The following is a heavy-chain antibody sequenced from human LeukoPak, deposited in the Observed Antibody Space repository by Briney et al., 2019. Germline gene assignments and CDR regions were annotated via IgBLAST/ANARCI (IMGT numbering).Heavy chain of an antibody. CDR2: ISPNGVIT. CDR3: AKDDAWLQYGN. Sequence: GGTLRLSCAASGFTFSSHGLNWVRQAPGKGLEWVSGISPNGVITYYADSVKGRFTISRDNSKGTVYLQMNSLRPEDTAVYYCAKDDAWLQYGNWGRGTLVTVSS. J-gene: IGHJ4*02. CDR1: GFTFSSHG. D-gene: IGHD5-24*01. V-gene: IGHV3-23*01.